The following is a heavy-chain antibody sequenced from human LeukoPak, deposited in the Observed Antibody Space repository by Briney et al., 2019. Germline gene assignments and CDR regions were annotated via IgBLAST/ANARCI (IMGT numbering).Heavy chain of an antibody. J-gene: IGHJ4*02. CDR1: GYTFTSNY. Sequence: GASVKVSCTASGYTFTSNYIHWVRQAPGQGLEWMGRIYPREGSTSYAQKFQGRVTVTRDTSTSTVHMELSGLRSEDTAVYYCARDQEGFDYWGQGTLVTVSS. V-gene: IGHV1-46*01. CDR2: IYPREGST. CDR3: ARDQEGFDY.